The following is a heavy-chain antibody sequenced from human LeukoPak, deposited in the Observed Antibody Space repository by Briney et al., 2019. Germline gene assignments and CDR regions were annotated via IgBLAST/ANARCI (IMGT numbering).Heavy chain of an antibody. Sequence: GGSLRLSCAASGFTFSSYAMHWVRQAPGKGLEWVAVISYDGSNKYYADSVKGRFTISRDNAKNSLYLQMNSLRAEDTAVYYCARPQDGGYYDFWSGLQGDYYFDYWGQGTLVTVSP. V-gene: IGHV3-30*04. J-gene: IGHJ4*02. CDR1: GFTFSSYA. CDR2: ISYDGSNK. CDR3: ARPQDGGYYDFWSGLQGDYYFDY. D-gene: IGHD3-3*01.